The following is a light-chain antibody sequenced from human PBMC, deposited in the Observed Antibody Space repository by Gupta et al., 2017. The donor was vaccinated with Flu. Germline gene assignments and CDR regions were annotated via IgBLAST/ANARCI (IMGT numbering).Light chain of an antibody. Sequence: EIVLTQSPATLSLSPGERATLSCRASQSVGTYLAWYQQKPGQTPRLLIYDASNRATGIPARFSGSGSGTDFILTISSLEPEDFAVYYCQKFSYWPPYTFGPGTMLEIK. V-gene: IGKV3-11*01. J-gene: IGKJ2*01. CDR1: QSVGTY. CDR3: QKFSYWPPYT. CDR2: DAS.